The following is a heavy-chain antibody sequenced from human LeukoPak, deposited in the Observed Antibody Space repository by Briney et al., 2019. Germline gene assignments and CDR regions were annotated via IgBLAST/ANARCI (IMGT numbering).Heavy chain of an antibody. Sequence: TLSLTCAVSGGSISSGGYSWSWIRQPPGKGLEWIGYIYHSGSTYYNPSLKSRVTISVDRSKNQFSLKLSSVTAADTAVYYCARKPIDDYAQSAGDYWGQGTLVTVSS. D-gene: IGHD4-17*01. CDR1: GGSISSGGYS. CDR2: IYHSGST. J-gene: IGHJ4*02. V-gene: IGHV4-30-2*01. CDR3: ARKPIDDYAQSAGDY.